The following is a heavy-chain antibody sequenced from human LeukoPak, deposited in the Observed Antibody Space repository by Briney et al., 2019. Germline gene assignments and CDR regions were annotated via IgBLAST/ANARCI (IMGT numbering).Heavy chain of an antibody. CDR1: GFTLISYS. J-gene: IGHJ1*01. CDR3: ARVDSGSAGAS. CDR2: ISKNGRNT. Sequence: GGSLRLSSAASGFTLISYSMHSVRQAPRKGLEFVSAISKNGRNTYYLHSLKGTFTISRDISQKTLYLQRGSLRPEDMAVYYCARVDSGSAGASWGQRILFTVSS. V-gene: IGHV3-64*01. D-gene: IGHD6-19*01.